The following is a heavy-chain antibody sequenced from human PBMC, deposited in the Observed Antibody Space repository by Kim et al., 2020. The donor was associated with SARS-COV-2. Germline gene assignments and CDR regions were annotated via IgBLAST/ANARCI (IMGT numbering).Heavy chain of an antibody. CDR2: ISGSGGST. V-gene: IGHV3-23*01. Sequence: GGSLRLSCAASGFTFSSYAMSWVRQAPGKGLEWVSAISGSGGSTYYADSVKGRFTISRDNSKNTLYLQMNSLRAEDTAVYYCAKEGGAAAAYYYYGMDVWGQGTTVTVSS. D-gene: IGHD6-25*01. CDR3: AKEGGAAAAYYYYGMDV. CDR1: GFTFSSYA. J-gene: IGHJ6*02.